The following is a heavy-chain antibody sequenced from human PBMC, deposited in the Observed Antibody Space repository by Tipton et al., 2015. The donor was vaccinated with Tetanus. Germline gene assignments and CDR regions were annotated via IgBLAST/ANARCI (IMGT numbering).Heavy chain of an antibody. D-gene: IGHD3-10*01. CDR1: GHNSRSYW. J-gene: IGHJ5*02. CDR3: ARLPKHYSASGST. CDR2: ISPGDSDA. V-gene: IGHV5-51*01. Sequence: QLVQSGAEVKKPGESLKISCKASGHNSRSYWVNWVRQMPGKGLEWMGIISPGDSDATYNPSFQGQVTISADKSISTAYLQWTSLKPSDTAIYFCARLPKHYSASGSTWGQGTLVTVSS.